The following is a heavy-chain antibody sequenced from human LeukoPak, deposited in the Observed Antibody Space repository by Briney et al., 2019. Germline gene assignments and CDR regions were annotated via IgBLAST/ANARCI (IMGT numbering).Heavy chain of an antibody. CDR2: ISGSGGST. CDR1: GFTFSSYA. D-gene: IGHD3-9*01. V-gene: IGHV3-23*01. CDR3: ATPAADDYDILTGYYPNFDY. Sequence: GGSLRLSCAASGFTFSSYAVSWVRQAPGKGLEWVSAISGSGGSTYYADSVKGRFTISRDNSKNTLYLQMNSLRAEDTAVYYCATPAADDYDILTGYYPNFDYWGQGTLVTVSS. J-gene: IGHJ4*02.